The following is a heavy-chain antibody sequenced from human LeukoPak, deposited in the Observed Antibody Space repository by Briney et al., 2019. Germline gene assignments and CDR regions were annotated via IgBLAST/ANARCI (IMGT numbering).Heavy chain of an antibody. CDR3: ARAHYKAVAGYSHCFDH. CDR2: INHSGSN. Sequence: SETLSLTCAVYGVSFSGYYLSWLGQPPGKGLEWVGEINHSGSNHYNPSLKSRVTISIDTSKNQFSLKLSSVTAADTAVYYCARAHYKAVAGYSHCFDHWGQGTLVTVSS. V-gene: IGHV4-34*01. D-gene: IGHD6-19*01. CDR1: GVSFSGYY. J-gene: IGHJ5*02.